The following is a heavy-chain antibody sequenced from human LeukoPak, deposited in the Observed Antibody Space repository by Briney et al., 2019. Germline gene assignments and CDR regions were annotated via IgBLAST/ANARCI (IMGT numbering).Heavy chain of an antibody. D-gene: IGHD5-24*01. V-gene: IGHV1-18*01. CDR2: ISPYNGNT. Sequence: GASVKVSCKASGYTFISYGISWVRQAPGQGLEWMGWISPYNGNTNYAQKLQDRVTMTTDTSTSTAYMELRSLRSDDTAVYYCARDRERTYYYYMDVWGKGTTVTVSS. CDR3: ARDRERTYYYYMDV. CDR1: GYTFISYG. J-gene: IGHJ6*03.